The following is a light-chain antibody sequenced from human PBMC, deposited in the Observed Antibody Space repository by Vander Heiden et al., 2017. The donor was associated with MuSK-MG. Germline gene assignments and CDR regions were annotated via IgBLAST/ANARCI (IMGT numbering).Light chain of an antibody. J-gene: IGKJ5*01. CDR2: DAS. CDR1: QDIRNY. Sequence: IQMTQSPSSLSASVGDRVTITCQASQDIRNYLNWYQQKPGKAPKLLIYDASKLETGVPAKFSGSGSGTHFTFTISSLQPEDIATYYCQQDDKCRVAFGRGTRLEIK. V-gene: IGKV1-33*01. CDR3: QQDDKCRVA.